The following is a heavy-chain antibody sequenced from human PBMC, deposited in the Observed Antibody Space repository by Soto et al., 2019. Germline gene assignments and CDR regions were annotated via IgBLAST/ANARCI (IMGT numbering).Heavy chain of an antibody. CDR3: SKFLICWYNSGRLLSS. Sequence: GGSLRLSCVGSGFTFSNYWMHWVRQAPGKGLEWVSRVKSDGSSTSYANSVKGRFTISRDNAKNTLYLQMNSLRADDTAVYYCSKFLICWYNSGRLLSSCGQGSLVPGSS. D-gene: IGHD6-19*01. J-gene: IGHJ1*01. CDR2: VKSDGSST. CDR1: GFTFSNYW. V-gene: IGHV3-74*01.